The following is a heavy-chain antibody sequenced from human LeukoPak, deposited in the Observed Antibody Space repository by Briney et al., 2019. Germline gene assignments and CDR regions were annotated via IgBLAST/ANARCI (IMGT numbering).Heavy chain of an antibody. D-gene: IGHD3-10*01. J-gene: IGHJ4*02. V-gene: IGHV3-21*01. CDR2: ISSSSSYI. CDR1: GFTFSSYS. CDR3: ASPAAYGSGSYYNNFFDY. Sequence: GGSLRLSCAASGFTFSSYSMNWVRQAPGKGLEWVSSISSSSSYIYYADSVKGRFTISRDNAKNSLYLRMNSLRAEDTAVYYCASPAAYGSGSYYNNFFDYWGQGTLVTVSS.